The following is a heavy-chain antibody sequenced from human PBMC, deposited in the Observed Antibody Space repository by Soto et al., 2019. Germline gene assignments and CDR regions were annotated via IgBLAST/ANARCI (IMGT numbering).Heavy chain of an antibody. Sequence: KTSETLSLTCAVSGYSISSGCHWAWVRQPPGKGLEWIATISHTGTTYYSLSLKSRATISIDTSKNQFSLKLSSVTAADTAVHYCARDAGFGAYDFWGQGTLVTVSS. CDR1: GYSISSGCH. V-gene: IGHV4-38-2*02. CDR2: ISHTGTT. CDR3: ARDAGFGAYDF. D-gene: IGHD3-10*01. J-gene: IGHJ4*02.